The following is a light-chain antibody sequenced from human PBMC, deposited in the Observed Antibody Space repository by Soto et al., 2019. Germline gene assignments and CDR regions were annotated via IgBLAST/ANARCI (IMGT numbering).Light chain of an antibody. J-gene: IGKJ4*01. V-gene: IGKV3-20*01. CDR3: QQYGRSPT. Sequence: EIVLTQSPGTLSLSPGEIATLSCRASQTLTGSFLAWYQQKPGQAPRLLIYGASSRATGIPDRFSGSGSGTDFTLTISRLEPEDFAVYYCQQYGRSPTFGGGTKVEIK. CDR2: GAS. CDR1: QTLTGSF.